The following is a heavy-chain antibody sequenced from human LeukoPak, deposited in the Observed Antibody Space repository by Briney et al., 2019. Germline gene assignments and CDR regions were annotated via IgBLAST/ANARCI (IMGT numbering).Heavy chain of an antibody. CDR2: IRYDGSNK. J-gene: IGHJ6*03. V-gene: IGHV3-30*02. CDR1: GFTFSSYG. Sequence: GGSLRLSCAASGFTFSSYGMHWVRQAPGKGLEWVAFIRYDGSNKYYADSVKGRFTISRDNSKNTLYLQMNSLRAEDTAVYYFAKDSSGCLYYYSYMDVGGKGTTVTISS. D-gene: IGHD6-25*01. CDR3: AKDSSGCLYYYSYMDV.